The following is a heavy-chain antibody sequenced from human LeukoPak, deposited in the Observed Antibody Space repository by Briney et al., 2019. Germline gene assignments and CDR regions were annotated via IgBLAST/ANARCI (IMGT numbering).Heavy chain of an antibody. CDR3: AEGAQDYGDSTTDY. J-gene: IGHJ4*02. V-gene: IGHV3-23*01. CDR1: GFTVSSNY. D-gene: IGHD4-17*01. Sequence: GGSLRLSCAASGFTVSSNYMSWVRQAPGKGLEWVSVISGSGGRTYYADSVKGRFTISRDNSKNTLFLQMNSLRAEDTAVYYCAEGAQDYGDSTTDYWGQGTLVTVSS. CDR2: ISGSGGRT.